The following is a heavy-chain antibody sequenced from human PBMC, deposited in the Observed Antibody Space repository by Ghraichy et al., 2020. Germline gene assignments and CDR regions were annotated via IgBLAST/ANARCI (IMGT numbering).Heavy chain of an antibody. CDR2: IYYSGST. J-gene: IGHJ3*02. CDR3: ARDSDCTNGVCYPDDAFDI. CDR1: GGSVSSGSYY. Sequence: SETLSLTCTVSGGSVSSGSYYWSWIRQPPGKGLEWIGYIYYSGSTNYNPSLKSRVTISVDTSKNQFSLKLSSVTAADTAVYYCARDSDCTNGVCYPDDAFDIWGQGTMVTVSS. D-gene: IGHD2-8*01. V-gene: IGHV4-61*01.